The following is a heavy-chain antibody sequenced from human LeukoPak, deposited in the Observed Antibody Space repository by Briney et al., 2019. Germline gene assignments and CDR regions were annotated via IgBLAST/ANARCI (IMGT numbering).Heavy chain of an antibody. CDR1: GYTFTGYY. CDR3: ARNYDSLTDDAFDI. D-gene: IGHD3-16*01. Sequence: ASVKVSCKASGYTFTGYYMHWVRQAPGQGLEWMGWINPNSGGTNYAQKFQGRVTMTRDTSISTAYMELSRLRSDDTAVYYCARNYDSLTDDAFDIWGQGTMVTVSS. CDR2: INPNSGGT. V-gene: IGHV1-2*02. J-gene: IGHJ3*02.